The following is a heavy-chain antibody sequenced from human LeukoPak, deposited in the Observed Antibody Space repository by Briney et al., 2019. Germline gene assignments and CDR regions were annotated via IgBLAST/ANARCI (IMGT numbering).Heavy chain of an antibody. Sequence: GASVKVPCKASGYTFTGYFMHWVRQAPGQGLEWMGRINPNSGGTNYAQKFQGRVTMTRDTSISTAYMELSRLRSDDTAVYYCASLGYYDSSGYYFYWGQGTLVTVSS. D-gene: IGHD3-22*01. CDR3: ASLGYYDSSGYYFY. CDR1: GYTFTGYF. CDR2: INPNSGGT. V-gene: IGHV1-2*06. J-gene: IGHJ4*02.